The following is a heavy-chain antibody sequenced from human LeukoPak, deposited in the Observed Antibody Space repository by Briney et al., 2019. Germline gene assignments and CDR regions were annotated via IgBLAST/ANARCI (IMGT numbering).Heavy chain of an antibody. V-gene: IGHV4-30-2*01. CDR2: IYHSGST. J-gene: IGHJ4*02. CDR3: ARLGWFGEFGY. Sequence: SQTLSLTCAVSGGSISSGGYSWSWIRQPPGKGLEWIRYIYHSGSTYYNPSLKSRVTISVDRSKNQFSLKLSSVTAADTAVYYCARLGWFGEFGYWGQGTLVTVSS. CDR1: GGSISSGGYS. D-gene: IGHD3-10*01.